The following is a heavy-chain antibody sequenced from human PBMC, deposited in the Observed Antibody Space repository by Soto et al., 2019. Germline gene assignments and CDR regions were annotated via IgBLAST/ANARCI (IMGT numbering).Heavy chain of an antibody. CDR1: WVSFSSNIAA. J-gene: IGHJ3*02. V-gene: IGHV6-1*01. Sequence: SQTLSPTGAISWVSFSSNIAACNCNRQSPSRGLEWLGRTYYRSNWYNDYAVSVKSRITINPDTSKNQFSLQLNSVTPEDTAVYYCARDLERSDAFDIWGQGTMVTVSS. CDR2: TYYRSNWYN. D-gene: IGHD6-25*01. CDR3: ARDLERSDAFDI.